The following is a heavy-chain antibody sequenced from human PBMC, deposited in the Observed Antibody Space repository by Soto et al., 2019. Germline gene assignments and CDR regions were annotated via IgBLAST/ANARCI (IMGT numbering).Heavy chain of an antibody. CDR1: GGSISSSSYY. Sequence: QLQLQESGPGLVKPSETLSLTCTVSGGSISSSSYYWGWIRQPPGKGLEWIGSIYYSGSTYYNPSLKSRVTISVDTSKNQFSLKLSSVTAADTAVYYCARGRRTTVTIFDYWGQGTLVTVSS. CDR2: IYYSGST. J-gene: IGHJ4*02. D-gene: IGHD4-17*01. CDR3: ARGRRTTVTIFDY. V-gene: IGHV4-39*01.